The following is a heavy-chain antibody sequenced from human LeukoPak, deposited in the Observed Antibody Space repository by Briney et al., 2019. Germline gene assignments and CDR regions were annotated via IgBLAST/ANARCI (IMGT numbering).Heavy chain of an antibody. CDR2: ISAYNGKT. J-gene: IGHJ4*02. Sequence: ASVKVSCKASGYRFTSYGIAWVRQAPGQGLEWMGWISAYNGKTKHAQKYQGRVTMTTDTSTSTAYMEVRSLRSDDTAVYYCARDFSGDDAFDYWGQGTLVTVSS. V-gene: IGHV1-18*01. CDR1: GYRFTSYG. CDR3: ARDFSGDDAFDY. D-gene: IGHD5-12*01.